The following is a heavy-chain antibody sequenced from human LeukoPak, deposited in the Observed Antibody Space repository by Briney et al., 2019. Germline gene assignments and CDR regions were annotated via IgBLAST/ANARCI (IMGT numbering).Heavy chain of an antibody. Sequence: ASVTVSCKASGYTFTGYYMHWVRQAPGQGLEWMGWINPNSGGTTYAQKFQGRVTMTRDTSISTAYVELRRLRCDDTAVYYCARDYCSGGSCYLGAFDIWGQGTMVTVSS. V-gene: IGHV1-2*02. CDR3: ARDYCSGGSCYLGAFDI. D-gene: IGHD2-15*01. CDR1: GYTFTGYY. CDR2: INPNSGGT. J-gene: IGHJ3*02.